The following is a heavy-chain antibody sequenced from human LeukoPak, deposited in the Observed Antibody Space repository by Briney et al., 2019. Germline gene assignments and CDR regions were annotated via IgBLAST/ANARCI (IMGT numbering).Heavy chain of an antibody. V-gene: IGHV3-74*01. CDR3: ARWGRLLSPIKGFDY. CDR1: GFTFSSYW. CDR2: INSDGSST. D-gene: IGHD3-10*01. Sequence: GGSLRLSCAASGFTFSSYWMHWVRQAPGKGLVWVSRINSDGSSTSYADSVKGRFTISRDNAKNTLYLQMNSLRAEDTAVYYCARWGRLLSPIKGFDYWGQGTLVTVSS. J-gene: IGHJ4*02.